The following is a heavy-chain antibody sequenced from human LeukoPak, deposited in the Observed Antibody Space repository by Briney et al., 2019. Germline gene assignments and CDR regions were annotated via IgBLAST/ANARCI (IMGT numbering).Heavy chain of an antibody. D-gene: IGHD2-2*01. CDR2: ISSSRGYI. CDR1: GFAFSRYC. Sequence: GGSLTLSCAASGFAFSRYCMNWVRQAPGKGLEWVSSISSSRGYIYYAHSVKGRFPNSRDNAKNPLYLQMNSLGAEDKAVYYCAREIVSSTCFDYWGQGALVTVSS. J-gene: IGHJ4*02. V-gene: IGHV3-21*01. CDR3: AREIVSSTCFDY.